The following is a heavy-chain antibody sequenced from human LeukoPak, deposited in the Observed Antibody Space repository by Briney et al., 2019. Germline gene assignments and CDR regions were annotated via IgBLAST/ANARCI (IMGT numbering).Heavy chain of an antibody. CDR3: ARGPYSSSWWGWFDP. D-gene: IGHD6-13*01. V-gene: IGHV3-23*01. CDR2: ISGSGGST. Sequence: GGSLRLSCAASGFTFSSYGMSWVRQAPGKGLEWVSAISGSGGSTYYADSVKGRFTISRDNAKNSLYLQMNSLRAEDTAVYYCARGPYSSSWWGWFDPWGQGTLVTVSS. J-gene: IGHJ5*02. CDR1: GFTFSSYG.